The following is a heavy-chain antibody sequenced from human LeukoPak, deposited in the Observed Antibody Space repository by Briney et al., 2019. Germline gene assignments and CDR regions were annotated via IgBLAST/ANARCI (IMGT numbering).Heavy chain of an antibody. CDR2: IIPIFGTA. CDR1: GGTFSSYA. D-gene: IGHD2-2*01. J-gene: IGHJ5*02. Sequence: ASVKVSCKASGGTFSSYAISWVRQAPGQGLEWMGGIIPIFGTANYAQKFQGRVTITADESTSTAYMELSSLRSEDTAVYYCARRYCSSTSCSNWFDPWGQGTLVTVSS. V-gene: IGHV1-69*13. CDR3: ARRYCSSTSCSNWFDP.